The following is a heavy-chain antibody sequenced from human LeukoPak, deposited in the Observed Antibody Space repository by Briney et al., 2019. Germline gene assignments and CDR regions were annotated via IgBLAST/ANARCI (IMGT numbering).Heavy chain of an antibody. CDR3: ARLRTGRFSTSWFDY. CDR1: GFNFSTYT. Sequence: GGSLRLSCAASGFNFSTYTMNWVCQAPGKGLEWVSSITSSGSTIFYADSVKGRFTVSRDNAKNSLFLQVYSLTAEDTATYYCARLRTGRFSTSWFDYWGQGSLVTVSS. D-gene: IGHD6-13*01. J-gene: IGHJ4*02. V-gene: IGHV3-48*04. CDR2: ITSSGSTI.